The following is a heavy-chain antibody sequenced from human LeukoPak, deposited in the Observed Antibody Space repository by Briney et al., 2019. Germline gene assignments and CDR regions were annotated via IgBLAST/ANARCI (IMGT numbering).Heavy chain of an antibody. Sequence: GGSLRLSCAASGFMFRNYAMDWVRQAPGKGLEWVSAIIASGGTTYYADSVKGRFTISRDNSKNTLFLQMNSLRVEDTAVYYCAKDFGDRFYYFDSWGQGTLVTVSS. D-gene: IGHD4-17*01. CDR3: AKDFGDRFYYFDS. CDR2: IIASGGTT. CDR1: GFMFRNYA. V-gene: IGHV3-23*01. J-gene: IGHJ4*02.